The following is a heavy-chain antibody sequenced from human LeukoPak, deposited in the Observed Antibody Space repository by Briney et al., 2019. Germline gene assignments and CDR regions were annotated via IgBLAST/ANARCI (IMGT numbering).Heavy chain of an antibody. J-gene: IGHJ5*02. Sequence: PSETLSLTCAVYGGSFSGYYWSWIRQPPGKGLEWIGRIYTSGSTNYNPSLKSRVTISVDTSKNQFSLKLSSVTAADTAVYYCARERIVGATFDPWGQGTLVTVSS. CDR2: IYTSGST. D-gene: IGHD1-26*01. V-gene: IGHV4-59*10. CDR1: GGSFSGYY. CDR3: ARERIVGATFDP.